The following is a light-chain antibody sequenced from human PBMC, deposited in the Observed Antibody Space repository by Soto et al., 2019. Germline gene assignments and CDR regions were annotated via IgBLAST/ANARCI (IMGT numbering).Light chain of an antibody. J-gene: IGKJ2*03. CDR3: QQYGNSPRYS. Sequence: EIVLTQSPGTLSLSLGERATLSCRASQRVSSNYLAWYQQKPGQAPRLLIYGTSSRATGIPDRFSGSGSGTDFTLTINRLQPEDFAVYYCQQYGNSPRYSFGQGTKLEI. V-gene: IGKV3-20*01. CDR2: GTS. CDR1: QRVSSNY.